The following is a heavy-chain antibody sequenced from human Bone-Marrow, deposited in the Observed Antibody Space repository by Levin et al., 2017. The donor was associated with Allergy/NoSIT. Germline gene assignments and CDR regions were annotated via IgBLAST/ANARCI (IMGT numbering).Heavy chain of an antibody. J-gene: IGHJ6*02. CDR3: AKDRLDCSAKRCYLGQYFDQGMDV. V-gene: IGHV3-30*18. Sequence: PGESLKISCAASGFTFSSYAMYWVRQAPGRGLEAVAAISHDGTTKYYTDSVRGRSTISRDNSANTLYLQMKSLGTEDTAAYYCAKDRLDCSAKRCYLGQYFDQGMDVWGHGTTVIVSS. CDR2: ISHDGTTK. D-gene: IGHD4/OR15-4a*01. CDR1: GFTFSSYA.